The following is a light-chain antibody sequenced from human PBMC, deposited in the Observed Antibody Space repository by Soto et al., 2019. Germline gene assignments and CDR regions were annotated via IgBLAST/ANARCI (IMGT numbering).Light chain of an antibody. Sequence: QSVLTQPPSASGTPGQRVTISCSGSSSNIGSNTVSWYQQLPGTAPTLLIYSDKQRPSGVPDRFSGSKSGTSASLAISGLQSEDEADYYCAAWDDSLNGPVFGGGTKVTVL. CDR1: SSNIGSNT. V-gene: IGLV1-44*01. CDR3: AAWDDSLNGPV. J-gene: IGLJ3*02. CDR2: SDK.